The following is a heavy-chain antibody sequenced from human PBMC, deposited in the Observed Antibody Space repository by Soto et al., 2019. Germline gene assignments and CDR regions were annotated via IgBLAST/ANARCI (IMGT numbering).Heavy chain of an antibody. J-gene: IGHJ4*02. V-gene: IGHV5-51*01. CDR1: GYSFTSYW. CDR2: IYPGDSDT. D-gene: IGHD6-19*01. CDR3: ARLGLGIAVAGIVFDY. Sequence: GESLKISCKGSGYSFTSYWIGWVRQMPGKGLEWMGIIYPGDSDTRYSPSFQGQVTISADKSISTAYLQWSSLKASDTAMYYCARLGLGIAVAGIVFDYWGQGTLVTVSS.